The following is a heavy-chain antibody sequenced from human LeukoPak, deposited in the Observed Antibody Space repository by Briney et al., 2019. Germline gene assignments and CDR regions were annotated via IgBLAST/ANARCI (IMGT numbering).Heavy chain of an antibody. V-gene: IGHV3-23*01. J-gene: IGHJ4*02. CDR2: ISGSGGST. CDR3: AKSHFGGKGYYFDY. CDR1: GFTFSSYA. Sequence: GGSLRLSCAASGFTFSSYAMSWVRQAPGKGLEWVSAISGSGGSTYYADSVKGRFTISRDNSKNTQYLQMNSLRAEDTAVYYCAKSHFGGKGYYFDYWGQGTLVTVSS. D-gene: IGHD4-23*01.